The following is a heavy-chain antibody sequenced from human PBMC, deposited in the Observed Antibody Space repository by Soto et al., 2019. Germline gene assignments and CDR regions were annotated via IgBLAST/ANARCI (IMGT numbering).Heavy chain of an antibody. J-gene: IGHJ6*02. CDR2: ISSSSSTI. CDR1: GFTFSSYS. V-gene: IGHV3-48*02. Sequence: GGSLRLSCAASGFTFSSYSMNWVHQAPGKGLEWVSYISSSSSTIYYADSVKGRFTISRDNAKNSLYLQMNSLRDEDTAVYYCARGVPIRFLEWTYGMDVWGQGTTVTVSS. CDR3: ARGVPIRFLEWTYGMDV. D-gene: IGHD3-3*01.